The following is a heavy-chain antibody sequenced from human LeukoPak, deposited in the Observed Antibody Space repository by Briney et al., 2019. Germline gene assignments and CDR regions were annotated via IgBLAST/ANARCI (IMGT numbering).Heavy chain of an antibody. V-gene: IGHV1-2*02. J-gene: IGHJ6*03. CDR2: INPNSGGT. CDR3: AILYRNINYYYVDV. CDR1: GYTFTGYY. D-gene: IGHD5/OR15-5a*01. Sequence: ASVTVSYKASGYTFTGYYMHWVRQAPGQGLDWMGWINPNSGGTNYAQKFQGRVTMTRNTSISIAYMELSRLRSDDSAVYYCAILYRNINYYYVDVWGKGTTVTISS.